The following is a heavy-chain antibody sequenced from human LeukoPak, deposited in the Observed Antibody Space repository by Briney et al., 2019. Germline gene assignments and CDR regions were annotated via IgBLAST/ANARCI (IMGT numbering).Heavy chain of an antibody. CDR3: ARDKNLGDCGSRSCYGVWPFDI. Sequence: SVKVSCKASGGTFSSDPITWVRQAPGQGLEWMGGTIPFLGATTYAQRFQGRISITTDESTTTAYTELSSLRSEDTAVYYCARDKNLGDCGSRSCYGVWPFDIWGQGTMVTVSS. CDR1: GGTFSSDP. CDR2: TIPFLGAT. D-gene: IGHD2-2*01. J-gene: IGHJ3*02. V-gene: IGHV1-69*05.